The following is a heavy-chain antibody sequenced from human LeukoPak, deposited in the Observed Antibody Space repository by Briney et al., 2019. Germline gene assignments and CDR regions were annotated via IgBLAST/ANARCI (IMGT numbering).Heavy chain of an antibody. J-gene: IGHJ6*02. CDR2: IWYDGSNK. Sequence: QPGGSLRLSCAASGFTFSSYGMHWVRQAPGKGLEWVAVIWYDGSNKYYADSVKGRFTISRDNSKDTLYLQMNSLRAEDTAVYYCARDGYDSSGYRMGADYYYGMDVWGQGTTVTVSS. D-gene: IGHD3-22*01. CDR1: GFTFSSYG. V-gene: IGHV3-33*01. CDR3: ARDGYDSSGYRMGADYYYGMDV.